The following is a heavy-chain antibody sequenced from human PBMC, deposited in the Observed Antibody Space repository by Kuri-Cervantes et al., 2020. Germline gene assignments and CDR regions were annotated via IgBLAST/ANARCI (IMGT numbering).Heavy chain of an antibody. CDR1: GFTFSSYG. Sequence: GESLKISCAASGFTFSSYGMHWVRQAPGKGLEWVAVISYDGSNKYYADSVKGRFTISRDNSKNTLFLQMNSLRAEDTAVYYCARWSGTYYDYWGQGTLVTVSS. CDR3: ARWSGTYYDY. CDR2: ISYDGSNK. D-gene: IGHD3-3*01. V-gene: IGHV3-30*03. J-gene: IGHJ4*02.